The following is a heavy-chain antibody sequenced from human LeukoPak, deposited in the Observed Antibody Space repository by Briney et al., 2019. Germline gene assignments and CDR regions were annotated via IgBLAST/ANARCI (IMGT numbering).Heavy chain of an antibody. CDR1: GFTFSSYG. V-gene: IGHV3-30*02. J-gene: IGHJ3*02. CDR3: AKGETRRVDAFDI. Sequence: GGSLRLSCAASGFTFSSYGMHWVRQAPGKGLEWVAFIRYDGSNKYYADSVKGRFTISRDNSKNTLYLQMNSLRAEDTAVYYCAKGETRRVDAFDIWGQGTMVTVSS. D-gene: IGHD1-26*01. CDR2: IRYDGSNK.